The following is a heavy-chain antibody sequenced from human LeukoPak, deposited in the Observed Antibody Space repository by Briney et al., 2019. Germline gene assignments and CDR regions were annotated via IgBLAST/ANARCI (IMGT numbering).Heavy chain of an antibody. CDR2: ISYDGSNK. D-gene: IGHD3-22*01. J-gene: IGHJ4*02. V-gene: IGHV3-30-3*01. CDR3: AKGGYYDSSGYYPR. CDR1: GFTFSSYA. Sequence: PGGSLRLSCAASGFTFSSYAMHWVRQAPGKGLEWVAVISYDGSNKYYADSVKGRFTISRDNSKNTLYLQMNSLRAEDTAVYYCAKGGYYDSSGYYPRWGQGTLVTVSS.